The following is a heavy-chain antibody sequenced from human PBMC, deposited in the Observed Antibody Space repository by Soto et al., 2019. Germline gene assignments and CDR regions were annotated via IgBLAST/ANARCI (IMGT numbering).Heavy chain of an antibody. CDR2: ISYDGSNK. D-gene: IGHD3-22*01. V-gene: IGHV3-30*18. Sequence: VQLVESGGGVVQPGRSLRLSCAASGFTFSSYGMHWVRQAPGKGLEWVAVISYDGSNKYYADSVKGRFTISRDNSKNTLYLQMNSLRAEDTAVYYCAKDPIYYDSSLSNYWGQGTLVTVSS. CDR1: GFTFSSYG. CDR3: AKDPIYYDSSLSNY. J-gene: IGHJ4*02.